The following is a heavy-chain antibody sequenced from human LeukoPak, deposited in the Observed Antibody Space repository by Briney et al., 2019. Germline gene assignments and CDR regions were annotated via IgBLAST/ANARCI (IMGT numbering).Heavy chain of an antibody. Sequence: SGRTLVNPTQTLTLTCSFSGFSLTNYGMCVSWIRQSPGKPLEWLARIDWDGDEWFTTSLKTRLSISKDTSKNQVVLTMTNMDPADTATYYCARDQMTDMVLGIFDYWGQGTLVTVSS. V-gene: IGHV2-70*11. J-gene: IGHJ4*02. CDR3: ARDQMTDMVLGIFDY. CDR2: IDWDGDE. CDR1: GFSLTNYGMC. D-gene: IGHD5-18*01.